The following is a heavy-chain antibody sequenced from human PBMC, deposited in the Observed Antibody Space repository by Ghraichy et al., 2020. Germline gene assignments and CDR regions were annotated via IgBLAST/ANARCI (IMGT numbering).Heavy chain of an antibody. V-gene: IGHV3-30*18. CDR3: AKEGRHDYGDSNLSSNAFDI. J-gene: IGHJ3*02. CDR2: ISYDGSNK. D-gene: IGHD4-17*01. Sequence: LSLTCAASGFTFSSYGMHWVRQAPGKGLEWVAVISYDGSNKNYADSVKGRFTISRDNSKNTLYLQMNSLRAEDTAVYYCAKEGRHDYGDSNLSSNAFDIWGQGTMVTVSS. CDR1: GFTFSSYG.